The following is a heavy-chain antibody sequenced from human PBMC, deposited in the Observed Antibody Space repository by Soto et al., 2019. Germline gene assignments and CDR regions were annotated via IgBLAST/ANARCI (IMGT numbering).Heavy chain of an antibody. CDR2: IYYSGST. D-gene: IGHD3-22*01. Sequence: SETLSLTCTVSGGSISSGGYYWSWIREHPGKGLERIGYIYYSGSTYYTASLKSRVTISRDTSKNQFSLKLSSVTAADTAVYDWARRSPDYDSSCYYQGRDALDIWGQGTMVTVSS. J-gene: IGHJ3*02. V-gene: IGHV4-31*03. CDR1: GGSISSGGYY. CDR3: ARRSPDYDSSCYYQGRDALDI.